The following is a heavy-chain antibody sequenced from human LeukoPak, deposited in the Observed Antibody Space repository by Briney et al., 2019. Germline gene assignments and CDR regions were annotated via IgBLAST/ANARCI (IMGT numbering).Heavy chain of an antibody. V-gene: IGHV3-23*01. Sequence: PGGSLRLSCAASGFTFNSHAMTWVRQAPGKGLEWVSSIRGDSSKTFYADSVEGRFTMLRDNSKKTVYLQMNSLRVDDTAVYYCAKDWKSATTGLTYWGQGTLVTVSS. CDR3: AKDWKSATTGLTY. CDR1: GFTFNSHA. D-gene: IGHD1-1*01. J-gene: IGHJ4*02. CDR2: IRGDSSKT.